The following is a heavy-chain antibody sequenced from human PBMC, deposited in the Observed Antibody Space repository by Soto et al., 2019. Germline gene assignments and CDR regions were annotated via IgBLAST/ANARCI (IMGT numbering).Heavy chain of an antibody. J-gene: IGHJ4*02. CDR1: GYDFSHFG. CDR3: ARDLDPSGSYYTDY. CDR2: IGPYTGNT. V-gene: IGHV1-18*01. D-gene: IGHD3-10*01. Sequence: ASVKVSCKASGYDFSHFGISWVRQAPGQGLEWMGRIGPYTGNTNYAQRLQGRVTMTTDTSANIAYMELRSLRSDDTAVYFCARDLDPSGSYYTDYWGQGTLVTVSS.